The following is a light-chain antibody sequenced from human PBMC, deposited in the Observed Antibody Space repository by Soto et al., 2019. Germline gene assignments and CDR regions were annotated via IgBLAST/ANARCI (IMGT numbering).Light chain of an antibody. V-gene: IGKV3-20*01. CDR2: GAS. CDR3: QQYGTSFPIT. J-gene: IGKJ5*01. Sequence: EIVLTQSPGTLSLSPGERATLSCRASQSLSSSYLAWYQQKPGQAPRLLIYGASSRATGIPDRFSGSGSGTDFTLTISRLEPEDFAVYYCQQYGTSFPITFGQGTRLEIK. CDR1: QSLSSSY.